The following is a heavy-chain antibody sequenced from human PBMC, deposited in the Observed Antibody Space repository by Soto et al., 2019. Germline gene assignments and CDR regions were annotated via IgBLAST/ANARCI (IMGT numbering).Heavy chain of an antibody. CDR3: ARDRGIVGATDYYFDY. V-gene: IGHV3-30-3*01. CDR1: GFTFSSYA. CDR2: ISYDGSNK. Sequence: LRLSCAASGFTFSSYAMHWVRQAPGKGLEWVAVISYDGSNKYYADSVKGRFTISRDNSKNTLYLQMNSLRAEDTAVYYCARDRGIVGATDYYFDYWGQGTLVTVSS. J-gene: IGHJ4*02. D-gene: IGHD1-26*01.